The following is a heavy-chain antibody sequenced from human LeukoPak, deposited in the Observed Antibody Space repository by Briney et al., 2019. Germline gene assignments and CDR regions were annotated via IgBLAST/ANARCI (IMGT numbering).Heavy chain of an antibody. D-gene: IGHD2-15*01. CDR1: GGSISSYY. Sequence: PSETLSLTCTVSGGSISSYYWSWIRQPAGKGLEWIGRIYTSGSTNYNPSLKSRVTMSVDTSKNQFSLKLSSVTAADTAVYYCARARRFRYCSGGSCLNWFDPWGQGTLVTVSS. J-gene: IGHJ5*02. CDR2: IYTSGST. CDR3: ARARRFRYCSGGSCLNWFDP. V-gene: IGHV4-4*07.